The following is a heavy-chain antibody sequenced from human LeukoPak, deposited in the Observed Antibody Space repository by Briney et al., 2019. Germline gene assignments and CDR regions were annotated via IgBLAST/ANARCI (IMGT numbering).Heavy chain of an antibody. CDR1: GGSISSGDCY. CDR2: IYYSGST. D-gene: IGHD3-10*01. V-gene: IGHV4-30-4*01. Sequence: SETLSLTCTVFGGSISSGDCYWSWIRQPPGKGLEWIGYIYYSGSTYYNPSLKSRVTISVDTSKNQFSLKLSSVTAADTAVYYCAREEFYYGSGSYYYYGMDVWGKGTTVTVSS. CDR3: AREEFYYGSGSYYYYGMDV. J-gene: IGHJ6*04.